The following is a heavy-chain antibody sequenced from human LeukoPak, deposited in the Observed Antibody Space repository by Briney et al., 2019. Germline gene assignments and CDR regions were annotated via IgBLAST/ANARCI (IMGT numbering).Heavy chain of an antibody. V-gene: IGHV4-39*01. Sequence: PSETLSLTCTVSGGSISSSSYYWGWIRQPPGKGLEWIGSIYYSGSTYYNPSLESRVAISVDTSKNQFSLKLSSVTAADTAVYYCARAPGYSGYDTDYWGQGTLVTVSS. J-gene: IGHJ4*02. CDR2: IYYSGST. CDR3: ARAPGYSGYDTDY. D-gene: IGHD5-12*01. CDR1: GGSISSSSYY.